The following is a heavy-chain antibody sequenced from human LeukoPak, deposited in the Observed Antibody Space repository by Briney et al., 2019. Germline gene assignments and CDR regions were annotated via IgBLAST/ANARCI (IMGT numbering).Heavy chain of an antibody. D-gene: IGHD3-22*01. CDR3: AREDYDSSGYYSDY. CDR1: GFTVSSNN. V-gene: IGHV3-53*01. J-gene: IGHJ4*02. Sequence: PGGFLRLSCAASGFTVSSNNMSWVRQAPGKGLEWVSVIYSGGSTYYADSVKGRFTISRDNSKNTLYLQMNSLRAEDTAVYYCAREDYDSSGYYSDYWGQGTLVTVSS. CDR2: IYSGGST.